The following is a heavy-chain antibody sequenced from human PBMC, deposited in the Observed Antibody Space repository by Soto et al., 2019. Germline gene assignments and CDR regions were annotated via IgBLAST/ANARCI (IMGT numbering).Heavy chain of an antibody. CDR1: GGSMSGYY. CDR2: MYPSGTT. CDR3: AREYSTAYRCQLDY. V-gene: IGHV4-59*01. Sequence: SETLSLTCNVSGGSMSGYYWNWIRQPPGKGLEWIGYMYPSGTTRYNPSLKSRVSISMDTSKNHFSLKLSSVTAADTAVYYCAREYSTAYRCQLDYWGQGPPVTVSS. J-gene: IGHJ4*02. D-gene: IGHD2-2*01.